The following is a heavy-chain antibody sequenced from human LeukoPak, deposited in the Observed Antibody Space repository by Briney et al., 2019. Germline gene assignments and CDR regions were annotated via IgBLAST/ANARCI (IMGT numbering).Heavy chain of an antibody. CDR2: IYHSGST. D-gene: IGHD3-22*01. CDR1: GGSISSYS. V-gene: IGHV4-30-2*01. Sequence: SETLSLTCTVSGGSISSYSWSWIRQPPGKGLEWIGYIYHSGSTYYNPSLKSRVTISVDRSKNQFSLKLSSVTAADTAVYYCARAPRRMGDSSGYSPFDYWGQGTLVTVSS. J-gene: IGHJ4*02. CDR3: ARAPRRMGDSSGYSPFDY.